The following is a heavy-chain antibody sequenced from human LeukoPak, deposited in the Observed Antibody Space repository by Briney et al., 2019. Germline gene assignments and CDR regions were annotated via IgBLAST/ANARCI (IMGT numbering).Heavy chain of an antibody. D-gene: IGHD3-16*01. CDR2: IRSKAYGGTT. CDR3: TRVLSGGGCIDY. J-gene: IGHJ4*02. V-gene: IGHV3-49*04. Sequence: GRSLRLSCTASGFTFGDYAMSWVRQAPGKGLEWVGFIRSKAYGGTTEYAASVKGRFTISRDDSKSNAYLQMNSLKPENTAVYYCTRVLSGGGCIDYWGQGTLVTVSS. CDR1: GFTFGDYA.